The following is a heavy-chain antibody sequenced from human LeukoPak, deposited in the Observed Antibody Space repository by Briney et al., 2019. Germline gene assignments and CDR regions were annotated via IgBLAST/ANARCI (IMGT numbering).Heavy chain of an antibody. V-gene: IGHV3-30*18. J-gene: IGHJ4*02. CDR1: GFTFSSYG. D-gene: IGHD2-15*01. CDR2: ISSDGSNK. Sequence: PGRSLRLSCAASGFTFSSYGMHWVRQAPRKGLEWVAVISSDGSNKYYADSVKGRFTISRHNSKNTLYLQMNSLRAEDTAVYYCAKDRNQYCSGGRCYSLDYWGQGTLVTVSS. CDR3: AKDRNQYCSGGRCYSLDY.